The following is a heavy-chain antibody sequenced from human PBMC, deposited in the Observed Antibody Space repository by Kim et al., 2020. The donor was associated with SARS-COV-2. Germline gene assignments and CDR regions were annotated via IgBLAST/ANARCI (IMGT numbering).Heavy chain of an antibody. V-gene: IGHV3-72*01. D-gene: IGHD6-19*01. CDR3: TRADSSSTGMDV. J-gene: IGHJ6*02. Sequence: GGSLRLSCATSGFAFSDHYMDWVRQAPGKGLEWVGRSRNKANSYTTEFAASVKGRFTISRDDSKNSLYLQMNSLKTEDTAVYYCTRADSSSTGMDVWGQG. CDR2: SRNKANSYTT. CDR1: GFAFSDHY.